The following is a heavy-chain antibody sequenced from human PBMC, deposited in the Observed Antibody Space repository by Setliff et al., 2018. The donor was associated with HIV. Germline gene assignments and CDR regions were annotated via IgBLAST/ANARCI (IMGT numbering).Heavy chain of an antibody. CDR3: YMELSRLRSDDTAVYYCATLDY. CDR1: GYPFSSYD. J-gene: IGHJ4*02. D-gene: IGHD1-7*01. Sequence: ASVKVSCKASGYPFSSYDIHWVRQATGQGLEWMGWMNPNSGNTGYAQKFQGRVTMTRNTSISTAYMELSSLKSEDTAISTAYMELSRLRSDDTAVYYCATLDYWGQGTLVTVSS. V-gene: IGHV1-8*02. CDR2: MNPNSGNT.